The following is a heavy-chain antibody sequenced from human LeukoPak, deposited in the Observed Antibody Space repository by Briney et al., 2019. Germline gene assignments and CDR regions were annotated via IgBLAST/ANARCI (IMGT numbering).Heavy chain of an antibody. CDR3: ARVVYGIMIDRSYWYFDV. V-gene: IGHV4-34*01. Sequence: SETLSLTCAVYAGSFPGYYWSWIRQPPGKGLEWIGEINHSGSTNYNPSLKSRVTISVDTSEKQFSLKLSSVTAADTAVYYCARVVYGIMIDRSYWYFDVWGRGTLVTVSS. J-gene: IGHJ2*01. CDR2: INHSGST. CDR1: AGSFPGYY. D-gene: IGHD3-16*01.